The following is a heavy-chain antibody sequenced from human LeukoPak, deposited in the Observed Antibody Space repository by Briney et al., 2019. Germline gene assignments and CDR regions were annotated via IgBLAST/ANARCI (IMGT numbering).Heavy chain of an antibody. D-gene: IGHD6-13*01. J-gene: IGHJ4*02. CDR3: AKGNGKAATGNVVDY. CDR1: RFTFSSYA. CDR2: ISGSGGTT. Sequence: GGSLRLSCAASRFTFSSYAMSWVRQAPGKWLERVSGISGSGGTTYYADYVKGRFTISRDNSKSTLFLQMNSLRAEDTAVYYCAKGNGKAATGNVVDYWGQGTLVTVSS. V-gene: IGHV3-23*01.